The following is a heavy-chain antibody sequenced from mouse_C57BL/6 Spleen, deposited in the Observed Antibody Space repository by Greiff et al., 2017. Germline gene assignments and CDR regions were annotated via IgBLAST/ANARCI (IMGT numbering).Heavy chain of an antibody. CDR1: GYTFTDYY. CDR3: ASYAMDY. CDR2: IYPGSGNT. V-gene: IGHV1-76*01. Sequence: VQLQESGAELVRPGASVKLSCKASGYTFTDYYINWVKQRPGQGLEWIARIYPGSGNTYYNEKFKGKATLTAEKSSSTAYMQLSSLTSEDSAVYFCASYAMDYWGQVTSVTVSS. J-gene: IGHJ4*01.